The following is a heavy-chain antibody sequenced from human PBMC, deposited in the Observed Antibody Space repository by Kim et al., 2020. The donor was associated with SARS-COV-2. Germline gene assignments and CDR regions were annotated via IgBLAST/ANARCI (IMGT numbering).Heavy chain of an antibody. CDR2: ISYDGSNK. CDR3: ARDAAPYCSGGSCYWSY. CDR1: GFTFSSYA. D-gene: IGHD2-15*01. Sequence: GGSLRLSCAASGFTFSSYAMHWVRQAPGKGLEWVAVISYDGSNKYYADSVKGRFTISRDNSKNTLYLQMNSLRAEDTAVYYCARDAAPYCSGGSCYWSYWGQGTLVTVSS. J-gene: IGHJ4*02. V-gene: IGHV3-30*04.